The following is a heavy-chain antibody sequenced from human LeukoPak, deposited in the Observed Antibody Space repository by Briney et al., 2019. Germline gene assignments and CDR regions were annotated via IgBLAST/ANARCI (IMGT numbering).Heavy chain of an antibody. V-gene: IGHV4-59*08. CDR3: ASSTGTAYPYFDY. D-gene: IGHD1-1*01. Sequence: SETLSLTCTVSGSSISSYYWSWIRQPPGKGLEWIGYIYYSGSTNYNPSLKSRVTISVDTSKNQFSLKLSSVTAADTAVYYCASSTGTAYPYFDYWGQGTLVTVSS. CDR1: GSSISSYY. CDR2: IYYSGST. J-gene: IGHJ4*02.